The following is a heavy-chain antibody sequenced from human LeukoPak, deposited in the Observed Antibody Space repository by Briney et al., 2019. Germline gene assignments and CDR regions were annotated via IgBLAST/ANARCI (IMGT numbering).Heavy chain of an antibody. CDR3: ARRTRYNWNDDRYYFDY. CDR1: GGSISRYY. V-gene: IGHV4-59*08. D-gene: IGHD1-1*01. J-gene: IGHJ4*02. CDR2: IHYSGST. Sequence: KPSETLSLTCAVSGGSISRYYWNWIRQAPGKGLEWIANIHYSGSTTNNPTLKSRVTISVDTSKIQFSLNLSSVTAADAAVYYWARRTRYNWNDDRYYFDYWGQGTLVTVSS.